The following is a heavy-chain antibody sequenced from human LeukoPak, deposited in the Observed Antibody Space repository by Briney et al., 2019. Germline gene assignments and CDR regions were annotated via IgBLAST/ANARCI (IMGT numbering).Heavy chain of an antibody. CDR1: GFTFSSYD. CDR2: IGTAGDT. Sequence: GGSLRLSCAASGFTFSSYDMHWVRQATGKGLEWVSAIGTAGDTYYPGSVKGRFTISRENAKNSLYPQMNSLRAGDTAVYYCARGKGARYYYDSSGIDAFDIWGQGTMVTVSS. D-gene: IGHD3-22*01. CDR3: ARGKGARYYYDSSGIDAFDI. V-gene: IGHV3-13*01. J-gene: IGHJ3*02.